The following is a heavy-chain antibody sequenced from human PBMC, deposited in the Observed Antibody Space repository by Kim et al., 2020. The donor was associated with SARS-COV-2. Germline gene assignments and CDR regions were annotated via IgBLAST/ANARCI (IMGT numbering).Heavy chain of an antibody. CDR2: IYYSGST. D-gene: IGHD6-19*01. J-gene: IGHJ6*03. Sequence: SETLSLTCTVSGGSISSYYWSWIRQPPGKGLEWIGYIYYSGSTNYNPSLKSRVTISVDTSKNQFSLKLSSVTAADTAVYYCSGGGYVQPWLVPGYYSYM. V-gene: IGHV4-59*01. CDR1: GGSISSYY. CDR3: SGGGYVQPWLVPGYYSYM.